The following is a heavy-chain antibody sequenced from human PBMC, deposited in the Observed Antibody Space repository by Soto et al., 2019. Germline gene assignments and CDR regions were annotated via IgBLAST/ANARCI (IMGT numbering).Heavy chain of an antibody. J-gene: IGHJ4*02. V-gene: IGHV3-15*01. CDR2: IKSKTDGGTT. CDR3: TTDQGSSGWTE. CDR1: GFTFSNAW. Sequence: GGSLILSCAASGFTFSNAWMSWVRQAPGKGLEWVGRIKSKTDGGTTDYAAPVKGRFTISRDDSKNTLYLQMNSLKTEDTAVYYCTTDQGSSGWTEWGQGTLVTVSS. D-gene: IGHD6-19*01.